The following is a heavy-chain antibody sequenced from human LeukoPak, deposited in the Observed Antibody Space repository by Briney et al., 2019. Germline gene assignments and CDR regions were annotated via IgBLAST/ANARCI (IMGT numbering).Heavy chain of an antibody. Sequence: GSSVKVSCKACGGTFSSYAISWVRQAPGQWLEWMGGIIRIFGTANYAQKFQGRVTITADESTSTAYMELISLRSEDTAVYYCARAIFGADDYGDYPLDYWGQGTLVTVSS. J-gene: IGHJ4*02. V-gene: IGHV1-69*01. CDR3: ARAIFGADDYGDYPLDY. CDR1: GGTFSSYA. CDR2: IIRIFGTA. D-gene: IGHD4-17*01.